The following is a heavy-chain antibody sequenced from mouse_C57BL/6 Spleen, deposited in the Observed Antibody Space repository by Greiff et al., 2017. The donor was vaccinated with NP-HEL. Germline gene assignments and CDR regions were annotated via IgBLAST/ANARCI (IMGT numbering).Heavy chain of an antibody. J-gene: IGHJ1*03. CDR1: GFSLTSYG. D-gene: IGHD1-1*01. CDR2: IWGDGST. CDR3: AKEGIYYYGSSYRGYWYFDV. V-gene: IGHV2-3*01. Sequence: QVQLKESGPGLVAPSQSLSITCTVSGFSLTSYGVSWVRQPPGKGLEWLGVIWGDGSTNYHSALISRLSISKENSKSQVFLKLNSLQTYDTATYYCAKEGIYYYGSSYRGYWYFDVWGTGTTVTVSS.